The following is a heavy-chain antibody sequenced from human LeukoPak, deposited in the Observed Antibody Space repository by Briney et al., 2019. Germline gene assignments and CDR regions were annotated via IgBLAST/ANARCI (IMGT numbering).Heavy chain of an antibody. Sequence: ASVKVSCKASGYTFTSYDINWVRQATGQGLEWMGWMNPNSGNTGYAQKFQGRVTITRNTSISTAYMELSSLRSEDTAVYYCATYSGSYRGADAFDIWGRGTMVTVSS. CDR3: ATYSGSYRGADAFDI. V-gene: IGHV1-8*03. J-gene: IGHJ3*02. CDR1: GYTFTSYD. D-gene: IGHD1-26*01. CDR2: MNPNSGNT.